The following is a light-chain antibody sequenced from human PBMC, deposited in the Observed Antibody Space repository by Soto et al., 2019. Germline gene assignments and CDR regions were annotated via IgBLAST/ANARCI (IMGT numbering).Light chain of an antibody. CDR1: QDISNF. Sequence: DIQMTQSPSSLSASVGDRVTITCRASQDISNFLAWFHQAPGKAPKSLIYGASSLQSGVPSKFSGSGSGTEFTLTISSLQPEDFGTYYCQQYHSYPATFGGGTKVEFK. CDR2: GAS. CDR3: QQYHSYPAT. V-gene: IGKV1-16*02. J-gene: IGKJ4*01.